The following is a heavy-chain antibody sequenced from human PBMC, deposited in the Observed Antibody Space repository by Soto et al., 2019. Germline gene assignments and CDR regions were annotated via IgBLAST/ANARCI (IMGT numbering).Heavy chain of an antibody. V-gene: IGHV4-34*01. D-gene: IGHD3-22*01. CDR1: GGSFSGYY. Sequence: QVQLQQWGAGLLKPSETLSLTCAVYGGSFSGYYWSWIRQPPGKGLEWIGEINHSGSTIYNPSLKSRVTISVDTSKNQFSLKLSSVTAADTAVYYCARSSYYDSSGYYFVAFDIWGQGTMVTVSS. J-gene: IGHJ3*02. CDR2: INHSGST. CDR3: ARSSYYDSSGYYFVAFDI.